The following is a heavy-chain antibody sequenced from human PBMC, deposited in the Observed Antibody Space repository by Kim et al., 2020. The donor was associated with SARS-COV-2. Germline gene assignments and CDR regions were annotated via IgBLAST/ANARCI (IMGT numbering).Heavy chain of an antibody. J-gene: IGHJ3*02. Sequence: GGSLRLSCAASGFTFSSYEMNWVRQAPGKGLEWVSYISSSGSTIYYADSVKGRFTISRDNAKNSLYLQMNSLRAEDTAVYYCARDIAPKWLSPYDAFDIWGQGTMVTVSS. V-gene: IGHV3-48*03. CDR3: ARDIAPKWLSPYDAFDI. CDR2: ISSSGSTI. CDR1: GFTFSSYE. D-gene: IGHD3-22*01.